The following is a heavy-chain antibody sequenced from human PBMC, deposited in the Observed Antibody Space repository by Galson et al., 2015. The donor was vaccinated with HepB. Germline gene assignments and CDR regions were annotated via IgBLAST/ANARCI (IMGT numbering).Heavy chain of an antibody. CDR2: IKQDGSEK. CDR1: GFTFSNHW. V-gene: IGHV3-7*03. D-gene: IGHD1-1*01. CDR3: LRTTATGTTF. J-gene: IGHJ4*02. Sequence: SLRLSCAASGFTFSNHWMSWVRQAPGQGLEWVADIKQDGSEKCYAASVRGRFTLSKDNAKHSLYLQMNSLRPEDTALYYCLRTTATGTTFWGRGTLVTVSS.